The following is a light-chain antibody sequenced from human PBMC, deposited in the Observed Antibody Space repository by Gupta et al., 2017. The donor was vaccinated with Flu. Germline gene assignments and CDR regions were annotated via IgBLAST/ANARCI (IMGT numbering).Light chain of an antibody. V-gene: IGKV3-20*01. CDR1: QSVSSRY. CDR3: QQYGRT. J-gene: IGKJ4*01. Sequence: EIVLTQSPGTLSLSPGERATLSCRASQSVSSRYLAWYQQKPGQAPRLLIYGASSTATGIPDRFSGSGSGTDFTLTISRLEPEDFAGYYCQQYGRTFGGGTKVEIK. CDR2: GAS.